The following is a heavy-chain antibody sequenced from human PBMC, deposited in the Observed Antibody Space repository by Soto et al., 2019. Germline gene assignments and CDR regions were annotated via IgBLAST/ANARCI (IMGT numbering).Heavy chain of an antibody. CDR2: LIGGHYGT. Sequence: GGSLRLSCTASGFTLQNYAMAWVHQAPGKGLEWVSTLIGGHYGTAYSYSVKGRFTVSRDNSKNCLYLQMNSLGVEDTAMYFCAKGKSTGEIDWFDPWGQGSLVTVSS. CDR1: GFTLQNYA. D-gene: IGHD3-10*01. V-gene: IGHV3-23*01. CDR3: AKGKSTGEIDWFDP. J-gene: IGHJ5*02.